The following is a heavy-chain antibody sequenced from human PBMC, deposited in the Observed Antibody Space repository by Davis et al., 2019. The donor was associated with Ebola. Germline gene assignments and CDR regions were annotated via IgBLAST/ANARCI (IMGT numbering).Heavy chain of an antibody. CDR3: AKDSAGIVGYFDY. D-gene: IGHD1-26*01. J-gene: IGHJ4*02. Sequence: GGSLRLSCAASGFTFSDYYMSWIRQVPGKGLEWVSYISSSSLYTNYADSVKGRFTISRDNAKNSLYLQMNSLKPEDTALYYCAKDSAGIVGYFDYWGQGTLVTVSS. CDR1: GFTFSDYY. V-gene: IGHV3-11*05. CDR2: ISSSSLYT.